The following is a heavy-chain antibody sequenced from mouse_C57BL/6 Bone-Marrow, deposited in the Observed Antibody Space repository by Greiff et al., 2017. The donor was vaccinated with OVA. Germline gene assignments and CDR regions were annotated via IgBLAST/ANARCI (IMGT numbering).Heavy chain of an antibody. Sequence: EVQLQQSGPELVKPGASVKIPCKASGYTFTDYNMDWVKQSPGKSLEWIGDINPNNGGTIYNQKFKGKATLTVDKSSSTAYMELRSLTSENTAVYYCARGEDGYYFAWFAYWGQGTLVTVSA. CDR2: INPNNGGT. J-gene: IGHJ3*01. CDR3: ARGEDGYYFAWFAY. V-gene: IGHV1-18*01. D-gene: IGHD2-3*01. CDR1: GYTFTDYN.